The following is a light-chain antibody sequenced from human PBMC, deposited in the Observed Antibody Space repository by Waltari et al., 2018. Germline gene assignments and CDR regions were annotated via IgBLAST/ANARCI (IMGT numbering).Light chain of an antibody. CDR1: QSVSRA. J-gene: IGKJ1*01. CDR3: QHYVRLPAT. V-gene: IGKV3-20*01. Sequence: EIVLTQSPGSLSSSPGERVTLSCRASQSVSRALAWYQQKPGQPPRLLIFGASNRATGIPDRFSGSGSETDFSLTISRLAPEDFAVYYCQHYVRLPATFGRGTKVEIK. CDR2: GAS.